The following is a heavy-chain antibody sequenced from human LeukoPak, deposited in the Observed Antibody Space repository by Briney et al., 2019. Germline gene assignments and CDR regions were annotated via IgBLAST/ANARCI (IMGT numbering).Heavy chain of an antibody. D-gene: IGHD6-6*01. CDR3: AKGYTSSTSSVAYFNY. CDR1: GFTFSSHA. Sequence: GGSLRLSCAASGFTFSSHAMSWVRQAPGKGLEWVSAISGSGGSTYYADSVKGRFTISRDNYKSTLYLQMNSLRVEDTAVYYCAKGYTSSTSSVAYFNYWGQGTLVTVSS. CDR2: ISGSGGST. J-gene: IGHJ4*02. V-gene: IGHV3-23*01.